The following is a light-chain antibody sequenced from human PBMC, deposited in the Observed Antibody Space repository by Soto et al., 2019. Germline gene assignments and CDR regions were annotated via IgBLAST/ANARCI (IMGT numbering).Light chain of an antibody. V-gene: IGLV1-51*01. CDR1: SSNIGNNH. J-gene: IGLJ3*02. CDR2: DNN. Sequence: QSVLTQTPSVSAAPGQKVTISCSGSSSNIGNNHVSWYQQLPGTAPKLLIYDNNKRPSGIPDRFSGSKSGTSASLGISGLQSEDEADYYCAAWDDSLSGWVFGGGTKLTVL. CDR3: AAWDDSLSGWV.